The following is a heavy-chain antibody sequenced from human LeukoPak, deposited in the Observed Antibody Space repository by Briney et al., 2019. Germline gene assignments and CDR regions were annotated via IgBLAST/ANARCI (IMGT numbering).Heavy chain of an antibody. CDR2: IYYSGST. CDR1: GGSISSGGYY. J-gene: IGHJ4*02. D-gene: IGHD3-9*01. Sequence: SETLSLTCTVSGGSISSGGYYWSWIRQHPGKGLEWIGYIYYSGSTYYNPSLKSRVTISVDTSKNQFSLKLSSVTAADTAVYYCARGGRLAASGLDCWGQGTLVTVSS. V-gene: IGHV4-31*03. CDR3: ARGGRLAASGLDC.